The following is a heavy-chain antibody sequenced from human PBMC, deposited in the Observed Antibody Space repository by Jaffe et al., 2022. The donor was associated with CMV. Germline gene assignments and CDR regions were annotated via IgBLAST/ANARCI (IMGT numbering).Heavy chain of an antibody. D-gene: IGHD6-19*01. CDR2: ISWNSGSI. CDR1: GFTFDDYA. CDR3: AKDIAEGIAVAGTGYRDWYFDL. V-gene: IGHV3-9*01. Sequence: EVQLVESGGGLVQPGRSLRLSCAASGFTFDDYAMHWVRQAPGKGLEWVSGISWNSGSIGYADSVKGRFTISRDNAKNSLYLQMNSLRAEDTALYYCAKDIAEGIAVAGTGYRDWYFDLWGRGTLVTVSS. J-gene: IGHJ2*01.